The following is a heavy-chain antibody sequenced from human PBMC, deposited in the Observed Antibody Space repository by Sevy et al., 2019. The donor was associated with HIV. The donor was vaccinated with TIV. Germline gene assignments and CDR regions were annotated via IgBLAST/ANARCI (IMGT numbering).Heavy chain of an antibody. Sequence: GGSLRLSCSASGFTFSSYAMHWVRQAPGKGLEYVSAISSNGGSTYYADSVKGGFTISRDNSKNTLYLQMSSLRAEDTAVYYCVKESFCGGDCSRDYWGQGTLVTVSS. CDR2: ISSNGGST. J-gene: IGHJ4*02. D-gene: IGHD2-21*01. CDR1: GFTFSSYA. CDR3: VKESFCGGDCSRDY. V-gene: IGHV3-64D*06.